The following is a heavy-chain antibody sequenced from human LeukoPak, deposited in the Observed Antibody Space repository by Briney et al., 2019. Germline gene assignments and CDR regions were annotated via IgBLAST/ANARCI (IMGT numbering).Heavy chain of an antibody. Sequence: PGGSLRLSCAASGFTFSDYYMSWIRQAPGKGLEWVSYITGVSTTYYADSVKGRFTISRDNAKNSLYLQMNSLRAEDTAVYYCARTRTQQWLVPYYCDYWGQGTLVTVSS. D-gene: IGHD6-19*01. CDR2: ITGVSTT. V-gene: IGHV3-11*01. J-gene: IGHJ4*02. CDR1: GFTFSDYY. CDR3: ARTRTQQWLVPYYCDY.